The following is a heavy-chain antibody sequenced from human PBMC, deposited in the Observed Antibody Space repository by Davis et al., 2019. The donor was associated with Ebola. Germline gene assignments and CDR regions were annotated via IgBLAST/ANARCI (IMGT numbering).Heavy chain of an antibody. CDR1: GFTFSDYY. CDR2: ISSSSSYT. J-gene: IGHJ4*02. Sequence: GESLKISCAASGFTFSDYYMSWIRQAPGKGLEWVSYISSSSSYTNYADSVKGRFTISRDNSKNTLYLQMNSLRAEDTAVYYCAKDLPPYYDFWSGYTDYWGQGTLVTVSS. V-gene: IGHV3-11*06. CDR3: AKDLPPYYDFWSGYTDY. D-gene: IGHD3-3*01.